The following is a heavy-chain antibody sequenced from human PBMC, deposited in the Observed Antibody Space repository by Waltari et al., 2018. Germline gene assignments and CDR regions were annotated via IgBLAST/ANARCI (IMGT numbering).Heavy chain of an antibody. D-gene: IGHD2-15*01. J-gene: IGHJ2*01. CDR2: IYYSGST. V-gene: IGHV4-59*11. CDR3: ASFGYCCGGSCYSLNGNWYFDL. CDR1: GGSISSHY. Sequence: QVQLQESGPGLVKPSETLSLTCTVSGGSISSHYWSWIRQPPGKGLEWIGYIYYSGSTNYNPSLKSRVTISVDTSKNQFSLKLSSVTAADTAVYYCASFGYCCGGSCYSLNGNWYFDLWDRGTLVTVSS.